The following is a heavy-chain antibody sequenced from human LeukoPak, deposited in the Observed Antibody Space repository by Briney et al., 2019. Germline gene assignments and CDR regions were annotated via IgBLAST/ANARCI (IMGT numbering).Heavy chain of an antibody. V-gene: IGHV1-46*01. CDR1: GDTFTSYY. J-gene: IGHJ4*02. Sequence: ASVKVSCKASGDTFTSYYMHWVRQAPGQGLEWMGIINPSGGSTSYAQKFQGRVTMTRDTSTSTVYMELSSLRSEDTAVYYCARDGSYGNFWSGYYLDYWGQGTLVTVCS. D-gene: IGHD3-3*01. CDR2: INPSGGST. CDR3: ARDGSYGNFWSGYYLDY.